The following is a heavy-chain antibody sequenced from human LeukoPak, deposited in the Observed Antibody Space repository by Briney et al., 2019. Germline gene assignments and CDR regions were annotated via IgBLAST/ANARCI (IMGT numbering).Heavy chain of an antibody. J-gene: IGHJ4*02. D-gene: IGHD6-19*01. CDR3: ARAYRYSSGHHSFPPDY. V-gene: IGHV3-48*03. Sequence: GGSLRLSCAASGFTFSSYEMNWVRQAPGKGLEWVSYISSSGSTIYYADSVKGRFTISRDNAKNSLYLQMNSLRAEDTAVYYCARAYRYSSGHHSFPPDYWGQGTLVTVSS. CDR2: ISSSGSTI. CDR1: GFTFSSYE.